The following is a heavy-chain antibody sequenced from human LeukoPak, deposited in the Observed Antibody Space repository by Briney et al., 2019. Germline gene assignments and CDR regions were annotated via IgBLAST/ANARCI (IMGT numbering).Heavy chain of an antibody. CDR3: ARWEYNWNDVAGISAP. Sequence: ASVKVSCKAFGYTFTTYGISWVRQAPGQGLEWMGWISGYNGNTNYAQKVQDRVTMMTDTSTSTAYMGLRSLRSDDTAVYYCARWEYNWNDVAGISAPWGQGTLVTVSS. D-gene: IGHD1-1*01. J-gene: IGHJ5*02. CDR2: ISGYNGNT. CDR1: GYTFTTYG. V-gene: IGHV1-18*01.